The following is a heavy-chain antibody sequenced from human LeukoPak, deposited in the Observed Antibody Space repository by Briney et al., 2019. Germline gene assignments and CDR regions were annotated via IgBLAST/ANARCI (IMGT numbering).Heavy chain of an antibody. D-gene: IGHD4-17*01. CDR3: ARGYGDYGKYYFDS. Sequence: PGGSLRLSCATSGFTFSSYSMNWVRQAPGKGLEWVSSISSSSSHIYYADSVKGRFTISRDNAKNSLYLQMNSLRVEDTAVYYCARGYGDYGKYYFDSWGQGTLVTVSS. V-gene: IGHV3-21*01. CDR2: ISSSSSHI. J-gene: IGHJ4*02. CDR1: GFTFSSYS.